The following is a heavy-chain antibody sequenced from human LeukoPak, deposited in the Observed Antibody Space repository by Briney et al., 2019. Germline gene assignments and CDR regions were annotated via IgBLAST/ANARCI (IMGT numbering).Heavy chain of an antibody. CDR2: IYYSGST. CDR3: ARYEILGDLYEGRWSYFDY. CDR1: GGSISSYY. V-gene: IGHV4-59*08. J-gene: IGHJ4*02. D-gene: IGHD3-10*01. Sequence: SETLSLTCTVSGGSISSYYWSWIRQPPGKGLEWIGYIYYSGSTNYNPSLKSRVTISVDTSKNQFSLKLSSVTAADTAVYYCARYEILGDLYEGRWSYFDYWGQGTLVTVSS.